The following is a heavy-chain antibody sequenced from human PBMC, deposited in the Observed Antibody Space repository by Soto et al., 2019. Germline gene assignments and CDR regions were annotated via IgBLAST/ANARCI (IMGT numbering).Heavy chain of an antibody. CDR1: GFTFSSYG. CDR3: ARYPESCGITAFGI. CDR2: IWYDRSNK. J-gene: IGHJ3*02. Sequence: QVQLVESGGGVVQPGRSLRLSCAASGFTFSSYGMHWVRQAPGKGLEWVAVIWYDRSNKYYADSVKGRFTISRDNSKNTLYLQMNGLRAEDKAGYYCARYPESCGITAFGIWGQGTMVTVSS. D-gene: IGHD1-26*01. V-gene: IGHV3-33*01.